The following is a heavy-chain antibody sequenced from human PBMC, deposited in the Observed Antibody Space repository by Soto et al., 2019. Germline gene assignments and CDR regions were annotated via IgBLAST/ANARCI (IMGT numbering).Heavy chain of an antibody. Sequence: SETLSLTCAVYGGSFSGYYWSWIRQPPGKGLVFIWVINHFGSTNYNLFLMSRVTISLDTSKNQFFLKLGSVIAADTAVYYCFRVSGDIVVVVAAIDAFDIWGQGTMVTVSS. CDR3: FRVSGDIVVVVAAIDAFDI. CDR2: INHFGST. D-gene: IGHD2-15*01. CDR1: GGSFSGYY. J-gene: IGHJ3*02. V-gene: IGHV4-34*01.